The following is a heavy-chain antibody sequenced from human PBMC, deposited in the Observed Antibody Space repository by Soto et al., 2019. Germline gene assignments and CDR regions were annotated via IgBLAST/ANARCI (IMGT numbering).Heavy chain of an antibody. D-gene: IGHD4-4*01. CDR2: ISGSGGST. Sequence: EVQLLESGGGLVQPGGSLRLSCAASGFTFSSYAMSWVRQAPGKGLEWVSAISGSGGSTYYADSVKGRFTISRDNSKNTLYLQMNSLRAKDTAVYYCAKSRSTYMTTVRGYYYYYGMDVWGQGTTVTVSS. CDR3: AKSRSTYMTTVRGYYYYYGMDV. V-gene: IGHV3-23*01. J-gene: IGHJ6*02. CDR1: GFTFSSYA.